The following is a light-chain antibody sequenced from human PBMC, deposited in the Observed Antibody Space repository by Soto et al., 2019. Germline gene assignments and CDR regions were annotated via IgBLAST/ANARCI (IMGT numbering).Light chain of an antibody. V-gene: IGKV3-15*01. J-gene: IGKJ5*01. CDR3: QQAYSFPIT. CDR2: GAS. CDR1: QSVSSN. Sequence: EIVMTQSPATLSVSPGERATLSCRASQSVSSNLAWYQQKPGQAPRLLIYGASTRATGIPARFSGSGSGTEFTLSINSLQPEDFATYYCQQAYSFPITFGQGTRLDI.